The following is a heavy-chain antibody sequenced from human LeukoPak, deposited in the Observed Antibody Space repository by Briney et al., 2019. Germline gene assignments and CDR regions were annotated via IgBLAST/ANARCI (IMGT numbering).Heavy chain of an antibody. Sequence: ASVKVSCKASGYTFTSYGISWVRQAPGQGVEGMGWISAYNGNTNYAQKLQGRVTITTDTSTSTAYMELRSLRSDDTAVYYCASYGGNSAGVVWFDPWGQGTLVTVSS. J-gene: IGHJ5*02. CDR2: ISAYNGNT. V-gene: IGHV1-18*01. D-gene: IGHD4-23*01. CDR1: GYTFTSYG. CDR3: ASYGGNSAGVVWFDP.